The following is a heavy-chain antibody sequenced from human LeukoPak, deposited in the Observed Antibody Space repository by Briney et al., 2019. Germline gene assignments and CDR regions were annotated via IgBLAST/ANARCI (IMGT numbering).Heavy chain of an antibody. Sequence: GGSLRLSCAASGFTFSSYSMNWVRQAPGKGLEWVSSISSSSSYIYYADSVKGRFTISRDNSKNTLYLQMNSLRVDDTAVYYCTTGRRYSSGWFYFGDWGQGTLVTVSS. V-gene: IGHV3-21*04. D-gene: IGHD6-19*01. CDR3: TTGRRYSSGWFYFGD. J-gene: IGHJ4*02. CDR2: ISSSSSYI. CDR1: GFTFSSYS.